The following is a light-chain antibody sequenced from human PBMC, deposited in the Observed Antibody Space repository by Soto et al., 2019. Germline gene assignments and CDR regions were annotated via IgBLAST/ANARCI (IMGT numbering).Light chain of an antibody. CDR1: KSDIGVYDF. J-gene: IGLJ1*01. V-gene: IGLV2-8*01. Sequence: QSALTQPPSASGSPGQSVTISCTGTKSDIGVYDFVSWYQHHPGKAPRLIIYEVVQRPSGVPDRFSGSKSGNTASLTVSGLQAADEADYFCKSYAGFNTYVFGSGTKVTVL. CDR2: EVV. CDR3: KSYAGFNTYV.